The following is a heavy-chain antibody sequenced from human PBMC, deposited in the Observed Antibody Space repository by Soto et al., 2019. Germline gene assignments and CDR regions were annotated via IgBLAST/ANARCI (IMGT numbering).Heavy chain of an antibody. Sequence: SETLSLTCTVSGGSISSYYWSWIRQPPGKGLEWIGYIYYSGSTNYNPSLKSRVTISVDTSKNQFSLKLSSVTAADTAVYYCAREVAGTWYSWFDPWGQGTLVTVSS. CDR1: GGSISSYY. J-gene: IGHJ5*02. CDR2: IYYSGST. V-gene: IGHV4-59*01. D-gene: IGHD6-19*01. CDR3: AREVAGTWYSWFDP.